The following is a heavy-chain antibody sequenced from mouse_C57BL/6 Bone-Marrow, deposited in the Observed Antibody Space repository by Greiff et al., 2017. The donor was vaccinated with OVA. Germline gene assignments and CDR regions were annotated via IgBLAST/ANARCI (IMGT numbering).Heavy chain of an antibody. J-gene: IGHJ2*01. V-gene: IGHV1-52*01. Sequence: VQLQQPGAELVRPGSSVKLSCKASGYTFTSYWMHWVKQRPIQGLEWTGNIDPSDSETHYNQKFKDKATLTVDKSSSTAYMQLSSLTSEDSAVYYCARCYYGSSLFDYWGQGTTLTVSS. D-gene: IGHD1-1*01. CDR3: ARCYYGSSLFDY. CDR1: GYTFTSYW. CDR2: IDPSDSET.